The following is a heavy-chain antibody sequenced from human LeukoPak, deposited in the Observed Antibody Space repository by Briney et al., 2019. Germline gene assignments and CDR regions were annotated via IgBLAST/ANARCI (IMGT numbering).Heavy chain of an antibody. CDR1: GFTLINFA. CDR2: ISSGGVLR. D-gene: IGHD3-10*01. J-gene: IGHJ4*02. CDR3: ATAATYYYDSGSSGAHNFAN. V-gene: IGHV3-30*01. Sequence: PGRSLRLSCAASGFTLINFAMHWVRQAPGKGLEWVSIISSGGVLRYYADSVKGRFTISRDTSKNTLYLQLDSLRPEDTAVYFCATAATYYYDSGSSGAHNFANWGQGTLVTVSS.